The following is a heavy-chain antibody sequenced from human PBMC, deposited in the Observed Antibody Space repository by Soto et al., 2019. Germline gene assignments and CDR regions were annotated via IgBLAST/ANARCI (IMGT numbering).Heavy chain of an antibody. CDR1: GFTFSNAW. Sequence: PGGSLRLSCAASGFTFSNAWMNWVRQAPGKGLEWVGRIKSKTDGGTTDYAAPVKGRFTISRDDSKNTLYLQMNSLKTEDTAVYYCTLLGFGELDYYYYGMDVWGQGTTVTVSS. CDR3: TLLGFGELDYYYYGMDV. CDR2: IKSKTDGGTT. D-gene: IGHD3-10*01. J-gene: IGHJ6*02. V-gene: IGHV3-15*07.